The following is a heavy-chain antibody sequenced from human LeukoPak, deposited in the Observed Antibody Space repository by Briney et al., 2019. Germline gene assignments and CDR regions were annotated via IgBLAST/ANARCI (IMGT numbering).Heavy chain of an antibody. V-gene: IGHV3-48*03. J-gene: IGHJ4*02. CDR3: ARAGYYASFFDY. Sequence: GGSLRLSCAASGFTFSSYEMNWVRQAPGKGLEWVSYISSSGSTIYYADSVKGRFTISRDNAKSSLYLQMNSLRAEDTAVYYCARAGYYASFFDYWGQGTLVTVSS. CDR1: GFTFSSYE. D-gene: IGHD3-3*01. CDR2: ISSSGSTI.